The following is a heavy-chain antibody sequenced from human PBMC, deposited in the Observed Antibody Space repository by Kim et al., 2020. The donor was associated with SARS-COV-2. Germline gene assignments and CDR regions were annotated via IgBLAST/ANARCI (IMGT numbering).Heavy chain of an antibody. Sequence: AYSVKGRITISRDNAKNTLYLQMNSLRVDDTAVYYCARDIRSSASGSYYWGQGTLVIVSS. J-gene: IGHJ4*02. CDR3: ARDIRSSASGSYY. V-gene: IGHV3-48*03. D-gene: IGHD2-2*01.